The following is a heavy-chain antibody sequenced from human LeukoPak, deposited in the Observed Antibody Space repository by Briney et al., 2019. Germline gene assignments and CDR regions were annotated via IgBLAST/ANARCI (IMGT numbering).Heavy chain of an antibody. CDR2: IKQDGSRQ. D-gene: IGHD3-10*01. V-gene: IGHV3-7*01. J-gene: IGHJ3*02. CDR3: GRGRDRGVIAHDAFDI. Sequence: GGSLRLSCAASGFTFRRHWMSWVRQAPGKGLEWVAHIKQDGSRQYYVDSVKGRFTISRDNAKSSQYLQMNSLRAEDTAVYYCGRGRDRGVIAHDAFDIWGQGTMVTVSS. CDR1: GFTFRRHW.